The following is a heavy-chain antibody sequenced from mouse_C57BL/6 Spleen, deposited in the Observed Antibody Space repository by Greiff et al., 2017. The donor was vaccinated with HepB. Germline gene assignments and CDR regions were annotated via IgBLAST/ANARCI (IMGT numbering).Heavy chain of an antibody. CDR1: GYSITSGYD. CDR2: ISYSGST. Sequence: VQLQQSGPGMVKPSQSLSLTCTVTGYSITSGYDWHWIRHFPGNKLEWMGYISYSGSTNYNPSLKSRISITHDTSKNHFFLKLNSVTTEDTATYYCARGGTEGFAYWGQGTLVTVSA. V-gene: IGHV3-1*01. D-gene: IGHD2-14*01. CDR3: ARGGTEGFAY. J-gene: IGHJ3*01.